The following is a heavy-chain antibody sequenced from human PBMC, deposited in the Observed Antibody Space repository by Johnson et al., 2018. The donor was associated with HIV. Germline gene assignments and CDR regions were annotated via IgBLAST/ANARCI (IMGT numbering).Heavy chain of an antibody. CDR3: AIIPAGNGFDI. V-gene: IGHV3-33*08. J-gene: IGHJ3*02. D-gene: IGHD2-2*01. Sequence: QVQLVESGGGVVQRGGSLRLSCAASGFTFSSYAIHWVRQAPGKGLEWVAVIWYDGSNEYYADSVKGRFTISRDNSKNTLYLQMNSLRAEDTAVYYCAIIPAGNGFDIWGQGTMVTVSS. CDR1: GFTFSSYA. CDR2: IWYDGSNE.